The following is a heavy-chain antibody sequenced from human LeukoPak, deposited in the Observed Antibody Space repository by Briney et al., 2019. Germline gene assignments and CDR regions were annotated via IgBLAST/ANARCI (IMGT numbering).Heavy chain of an antibody. V-gene: IGHV5-51*01. D-gene: IGHD5-18*01. CDR3: ARPKTLGGYNYEFEF. J-gene: IGHJ4*02. CDR1: GYTFTNYW. Sequence: GESLKISCKGSGYTFTNYWIGWVRQMPGKGLEWMGIIYPGDFDTRYSPSFQGQVTISADKSSSTAYLQWSSLKASDTAIYYCARPKTLGGYNYEFEFWGQGTLVTVSS. CDR2: IYPGDFDT.